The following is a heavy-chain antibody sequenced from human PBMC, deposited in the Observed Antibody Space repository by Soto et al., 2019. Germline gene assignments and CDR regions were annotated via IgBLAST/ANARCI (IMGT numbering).Heavy chain of an antibody. J-gene: IGHJ4*02. CDR1: GFTFSNAW. CDR2: IKSKTDGGTT. D-gene: IGHD3-3*01. Sequence: PGGSLRLSCAASGFTFSNAWMSWVRQAPGKGLEWVGRIKSKTDGGTTDYAAPVKGRFTISRDDSKNTLYLQMNSLKTEDTAVYYCTRTERITIFGVVNYFDYWGQGTLVTV. CDR3: TRTERITIFGVVNYFDY. V-gene: IGHV3-15*01.